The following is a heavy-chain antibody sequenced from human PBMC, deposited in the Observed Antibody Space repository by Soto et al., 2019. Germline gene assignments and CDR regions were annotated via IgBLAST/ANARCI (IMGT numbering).Heavy chain of an antibody. CDR1: GDSIGSVKYH. J-gene: IGHJ5*02. CDR3: ARRPVRGGNSGVGFDP. Sequence: PSETLSLTCTVSGDSIGSVKYHWGWIRQSPAKGLEWIGSMYSTGTTQYNPSLKSRVTMPVDTSTNQFSLKLSSVTAADTAVYYCARRPVRGGNSGVGFDPWGQGTLVTVSS. CDR2: MYSTGTT. V-gene: IGHV4-39*01. D-gene: IGHD2-15*01.